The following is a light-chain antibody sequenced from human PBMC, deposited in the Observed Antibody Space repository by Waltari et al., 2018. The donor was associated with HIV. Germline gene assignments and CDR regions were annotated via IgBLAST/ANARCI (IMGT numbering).Light chain of an antibody. CDR1: SSNIGKNY. V-gene: IGLV1-51*02. CDR2: ENT. Sequence: QSVLTQPPSVSAAPGQRVTISCSGSSSNIGKNYVSWYQQVPRTAPKLLIYENTKPPAGIPDRFSGSKSGTSATLGITGLQTGDEADYYCETWDSSLSAGVFGGGTKVTVL. CDR3: ETWDSSLSAGV. J-gene: IGLJ2*01.